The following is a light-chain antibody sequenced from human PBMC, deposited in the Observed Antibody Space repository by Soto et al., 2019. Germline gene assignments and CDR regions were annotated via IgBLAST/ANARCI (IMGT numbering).Light chain of an antibody. J-gene: IGLJ2*01. Sequence: QSVLTQPPSASGTPGQRVAISCSGSSSTFGSNAVNWYRQLPGTAPKLLIYDNDQRPSGVPDRFSGSKSGTSASLAISGLQSDDAADYYCAAWDDSLNGPVFGGGTKLTVL. V-gene: IGLV1-44*01. CDR3: AAWDDSLNGPV. CDR1: SSTFGSNA. CDR2: DND.